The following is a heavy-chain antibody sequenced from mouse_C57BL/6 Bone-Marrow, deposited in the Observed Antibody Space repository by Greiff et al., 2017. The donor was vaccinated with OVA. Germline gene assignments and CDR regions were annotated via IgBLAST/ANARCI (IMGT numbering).Heavy chain of an antibody. CDR3: APWVVATDAMDY. V-gene: IGHV14-2*01. Sequence: FQLQQSGAELAKPGASVKLSCTASGFTFTSYAMPWVKQRTEQGLEWIGRIDPGGGDTYYPPNFKGTATITADKSSSTAYMQLSSLTSEDAAVYYCAPWVVATDAMDYWGQGTSVTVSS. D-gene: IGHD1-1*01. CDR1: GFTFTSYA. J-gene: IGHJ4*01. CDR2: IDPGGGDT.